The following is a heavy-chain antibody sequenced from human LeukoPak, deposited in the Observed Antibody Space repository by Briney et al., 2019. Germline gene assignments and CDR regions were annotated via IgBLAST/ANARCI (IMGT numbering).Heavy chain of an antibody. Sequence: GGSLRLSCAASGFAFRNFAMNWVRQAPGKGLEWVSYTSNRGNTIYYADSVKGRFTISRDNAKNSLYLEMKSLRVEDTAVYYCARDDYYDSSGYHPTSWGQGTLVTVSS. CDR3: ARDDYYDSSGYHPTS. J-gene: IGHJ5*02. V-gene: IGHV3-48*01. CDR2: TSNRGNTI. D-gene: IGHD3-22*01. CDR1: GFAFRNFA.